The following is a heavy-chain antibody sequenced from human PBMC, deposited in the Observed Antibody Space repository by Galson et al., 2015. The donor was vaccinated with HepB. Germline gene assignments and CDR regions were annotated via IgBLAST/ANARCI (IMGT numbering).Heavy chain of an antibody. D-gene: IGHD2-21*01. CDR3: AKDLIGPPIVVVIADKDAFDI. CDR2: ISYDGSNK. V-gene: IGHV3-30*18. CDR1: GFTFSSYG. J-gene: IGHJ3*02. Sequence: SLRLSCAASGFTFSSYGMHWVRQAPGKGLEWVAVISYDGSNKYYADSVKGRFTISRDNSKNTLYLQMNSLRAEDTAVYYCAKDLIGPPIVVVIADKDAFDIWGQGTMVTVSS.